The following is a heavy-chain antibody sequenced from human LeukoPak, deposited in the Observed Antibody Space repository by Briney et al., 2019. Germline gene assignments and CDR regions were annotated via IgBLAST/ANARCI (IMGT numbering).Heavy chain of an antibody. J-gene: IGHJ6*04. CDR3: ARGDCSGGSCYGDFYYGMDV. CDR2: IDPSDAYT. CDR1: GYSFTSYW. D-gene: IGHD2-15*01. Sequence: GESLKISCKGSGYSFTSYWISGVRQMLGKGLEWRGRIDPSDAYTDYSPSFQGDVTISADKSISTAYLQWSSLKASDTAMYYCARGDCSGGSCYGDFYYGMDVWGKGTTVTVSS. V-gene: IGHV5-10-1*01.